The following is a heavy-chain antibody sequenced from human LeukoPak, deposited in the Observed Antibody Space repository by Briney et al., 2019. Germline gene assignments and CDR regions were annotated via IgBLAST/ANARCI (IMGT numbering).Heavy chain of an antibody. J-gene: IGHJ4*02. CDR1: GFSLSTSGVG. V-gene: IGHV2-5*01. CDR3: AHSLGYCSGGSCYAVRYFDY. Sequence: SGPTLVKPTQTLTLTCTFSGFSLSTSGVGVGWIRQPPGKALEWLALTYWNDDKRYSPSLKSRLTITKDTSKNQVVLTMTNMDPVDTATYYCAHSLGYCSGGSCYAVRYFDYWGQGTLVTVSS. D-gene: IGHD2-15*01. CDR2: TYWNDDK.